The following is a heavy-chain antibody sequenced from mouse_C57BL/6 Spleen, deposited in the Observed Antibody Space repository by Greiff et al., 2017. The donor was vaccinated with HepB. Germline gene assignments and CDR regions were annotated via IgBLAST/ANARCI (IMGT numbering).Heavy chain of an antibody. CDR1: GYTFTSYW. J-gene: IGHJ3*01. Sequence: VQLQQPGAELVKPGASVKMSCKASGYTFTSYWITWVKQRPGQGLEWIGDIYPGSGSTNYNEKFKSKATLTVDTSSSTAYMQLSSLTSEDSAVYYCARAFYYDYDVGFAYWGQGTLVTVSA. CDR3: ARAFYYDYDVGFAY. D-gene: IGHD2-4*01. V-gene: IGHV1-55*01. CDR2: IYPGSGST.